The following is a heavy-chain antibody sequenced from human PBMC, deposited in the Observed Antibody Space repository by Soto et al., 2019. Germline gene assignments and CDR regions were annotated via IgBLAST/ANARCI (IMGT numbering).Heavy chain of an antibody. CDR1: GSTFTSYA. CDR2: ISGSAGVI. J-gene: IGHJ4*02. V-gene: IGHV3-23*01. D-gene: IGHD6-6*01. Sequence: GGSLRLSCAVSGSTFTSYAMTWVRQPPGKGLEWVSSISGSAGVIYYADSVKGRFTMSRDNSKVTLYLQLNSLRAEDTGVYYCAKYRSTSSGAEGFDYWGQGALVTVSS. CDR3: AKYRSTSSGAEGFDY.